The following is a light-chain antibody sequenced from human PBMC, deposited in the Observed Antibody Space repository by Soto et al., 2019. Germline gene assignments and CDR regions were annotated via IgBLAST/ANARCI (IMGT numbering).Light chain of an antibody. Sequence: ALAQPASVSGSPGQSITISCTGSSSDIGDYDYVSWYQQHPGKAPKVLISEVSNRPSGVSNRFSGSKSGNTASLTISGLQAEDEADYYCNSYATGNTRVFGTGTKVTVL. CDR1: SSDIGDYDY. CDR3: NSYATGNTRV. J-gene: IGLJ1*01. CDR2: EVS. V-gene: IGLV2-14*01.